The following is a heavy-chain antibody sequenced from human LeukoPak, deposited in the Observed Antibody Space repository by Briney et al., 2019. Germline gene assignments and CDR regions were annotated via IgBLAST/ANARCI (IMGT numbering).Heavy chain of an antibody. V-gene: IGHV3-64*04. CDR3: ARGRISLS. J-gene: IGHJ5*02. D-gene: IGHD3-10*01. CDR1: GFTFSSYA. Sequence: GGSLRLSCSASGFTFSSYAMHWVRQAPGKGLQYVSGISTNGGRTYYADSVKGRFTISRDNSKNTLYLQMDSLRAEDTAVYYCARGRISLSWGQGTLVTVSS. CDR2: ISTNGGRT.